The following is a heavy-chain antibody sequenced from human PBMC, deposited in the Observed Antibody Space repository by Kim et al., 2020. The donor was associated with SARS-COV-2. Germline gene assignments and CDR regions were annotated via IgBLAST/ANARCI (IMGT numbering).Heavy chain of an antibody. Sequence: GGSLRLSCVASGFNFISYSMTWVRQAPGKGPEWVATISGSGDSTYYAASVDGRFTISRDNSRNTVFLQLTSLRVDDTALYYCAKDRVLIRLAYWKFDFWG. D-gene: IGHD6-25*01. CDR3: AKDRVLIRLAYWKFDF. CDR1: GFNFISYS. CDR2: ISGSGDST. V-gene: IGHV3-23*01. J-gene: IGHJ2*01.